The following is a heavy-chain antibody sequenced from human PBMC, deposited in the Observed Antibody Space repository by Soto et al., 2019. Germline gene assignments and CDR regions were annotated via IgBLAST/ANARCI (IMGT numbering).Heavy chain of an antibody. CDR1: GYTFTGYY. J-gene: IGHJ4*02. V-gene: IGHV1-2*02. Sequence: ASVQVSCKASGYTFTGYYIHWVRQAPGQGLEWMGWINPSSGGTKYPQKFQGRVTMTRDTSIRPVYMSLTGLKSDDTAVYFCARDRAKGGGSAGFDYWGQGTLVTVSS. CDR2: INPSSGGT. D-gene: IGHD2-15*01. CDR3: ARDRAKGGGSAGFDY.